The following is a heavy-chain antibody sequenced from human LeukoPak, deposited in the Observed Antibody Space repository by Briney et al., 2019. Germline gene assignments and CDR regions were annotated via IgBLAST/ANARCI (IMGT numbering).Heavy chain of an antibody. V-gene: IGHV3-11*01. Sequence: GGSLRLSCAASGFTFSDYYMSWIRQAPGKGLEWVSYISSSGSTIYYADSVKGRFTISRDNAKNSLYLQINSLRAEDTAVYYCARDPRDRGYCGGGSCYEPWGQGTLVTVSS. D-gene: IGHD2-15*01. CDR3: ARDPRDRGYCGGGSCYEP. CDR1: GFTFSDYY. CDR2: ISSSGSTI. J-gene: IGHJ5*02.